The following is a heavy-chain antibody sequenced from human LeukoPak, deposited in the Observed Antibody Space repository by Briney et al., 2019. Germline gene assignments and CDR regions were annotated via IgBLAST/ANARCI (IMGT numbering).Heavy chain of an antibody. J-gene: IGHJ4*02. CDR2: ISSTGGTT. Sequence: PGGSLRLSCAASGITFSSYGMSWVRQAPGKGLEWVSSISSTGGTTYYADSVKGRFTISRDNSKTTVFLQMNSLRAEDTAVYYCAVSVRFERVWHYFNNWGQGTQVTVSS. CDR3: AVSVRFERVWHYFNN. D-gene: IGHD3-9*01. V-gene: IGHV3-23*01. CDR1: GITFSSYG.